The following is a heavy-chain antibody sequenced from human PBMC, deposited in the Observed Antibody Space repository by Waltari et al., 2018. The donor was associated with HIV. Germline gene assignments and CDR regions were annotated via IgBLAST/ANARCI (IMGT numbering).Heavy chain of an antibody. D-gene: IGHD1-26*01. CDR3: AGGQVGGIFDY. Sequence: QVQLHQWGARLLKPSETWSLTCAVYNESFTNSYWSWIRQSPGKGLEWIGEIHHSGGTNYNPSLQSRVVISQDMSKNQFSLNLTSVTAADTALYYCAGGQVGGIFDYWGQGSLVTVSS. V-gene: IGHV4-34*01. CDR1: NESFTNSY. J-gene: IGHJ4*02. CDR2: IHHSGGT.